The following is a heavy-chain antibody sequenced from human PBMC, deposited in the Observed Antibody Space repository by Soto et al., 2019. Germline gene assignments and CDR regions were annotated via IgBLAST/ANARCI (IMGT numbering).Heavy chain of an antibody. CDR1: GVPITSGGYY. V-gene: IGHV4-31*03. Sequence: TLSLTCTVSGVPITSGGYYWSWIRQHPGKGLEWIAYIYHSGSTYYNPSLKSRLSVSLDTSKNQFSLTLSSVTAADTALYYRAREVVSTRGTTGWFDPWGKATRVTVCS. D-gene: IGHD5-12*01. J-gene: IGHJ5*02. CDR2: IYHSGST. CDR3: AREVVSTRGTTGWFDP.